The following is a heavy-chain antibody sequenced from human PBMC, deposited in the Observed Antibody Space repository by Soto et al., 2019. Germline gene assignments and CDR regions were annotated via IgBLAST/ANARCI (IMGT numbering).Heavy chain of an antibody. D-gene: IGHD1-26*01. J-gene: IGHJ4*02. CDR2: IRNRANSYTT. CDR3: GRRGTSGSVGLDY. Sequence: EAQLVESGGGLVPPGGSLRLSCAVSGFTFSDHYMDWVRQAPGKGLEWVGRIRNRANSYTTEYAASVKGRFTISRDDSKNSLYLQMNSLKTEDTAMYYCGRRGTSGSVGLDYWGQGTLVTVSS. V-gene: IGHV3-72*01. CDR1: GFTFSDHY.